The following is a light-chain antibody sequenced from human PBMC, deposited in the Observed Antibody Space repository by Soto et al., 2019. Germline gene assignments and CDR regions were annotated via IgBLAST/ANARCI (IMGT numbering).Light chain of an antibody. CDR1: SSNIGAGYG. Sequence: QSVLTQPPSVSGAPGQGVTIFCTGSSSNIGAGYGVNWYKQLPGTAPKLLIYGSGNRPSGVPDRFSGSESGTSASLAITGLQAEDEADYYCQSYDSSLRGGVFGAGTSSPS. V-gene: IGLV1-40*01. CDR2: GSG. CDR3: QSYDSSLRGGV. J-gene: IGLJ1*01.